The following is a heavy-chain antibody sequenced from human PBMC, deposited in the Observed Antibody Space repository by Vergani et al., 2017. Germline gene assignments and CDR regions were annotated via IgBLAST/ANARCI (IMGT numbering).Heavy chain of an antibody. CDR3: ARGDYNGSWSYSYYYYYYMDV. J-gene: IGHJ6*03. V-gene: IGHV1-69*01. Sequence: QVQLVQSGAEVKKPGSSVKVSCKASGGTFSSYAISWVRQAPGQGLEWMGGIIPMFGTANYAQKFKGRVTITADESTSTAYMELSSLRSEDTAVYYCARGDYNGSWSYSYYYYYYMDVWGKGTTVTVSS. D-gene: IGHD3-10*01. CDR1: GGTFSSYA. CDR2: IIPMFGTA.